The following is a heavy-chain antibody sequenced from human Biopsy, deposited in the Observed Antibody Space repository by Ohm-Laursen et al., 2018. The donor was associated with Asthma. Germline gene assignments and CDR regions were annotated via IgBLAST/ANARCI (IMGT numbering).Heavy chain of an antibody. V-gene: IGHV1-3*04. CDR1: GYTFINYA. Sequence: ASVKVSCKASGYTFINYAIHWVRQAPGQRLEWMGWVNTGNGDTKYSQKFQGRVTITRDTSASTAYTELRSLRSEDTATYYRARTYYDFLTGQVKDVFGVWGQGTMVTVSS. J-gene: IGHJ3*01. CDR2: VNTGNGDT. D-gene: IGHD3-9*01. CDR3: ARTYYDFLTGQVKDVFGV.